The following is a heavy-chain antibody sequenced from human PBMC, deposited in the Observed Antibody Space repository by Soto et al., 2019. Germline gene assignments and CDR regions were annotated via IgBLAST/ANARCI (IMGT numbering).Heavy chain of an antibody. Sequence: EVKLLESGGGLVQPGESLRLSCAASGFRFWTYSMSWVRQAPGKGLEWVSGISGDGSATSYADSLKGRFTVSRDNSKDTLFLQMNILRVEDTAVYYCAKTWLYDNNDYHRDGFDVWGPGTAVTVS. J-gene: IGHJ3*01. CDR2: ISGDGSAT. D-gene: IGHD5-12*01. V-gene: IGHV3-23*01. CDR1: GFRFWTYS. CDR3: AKTWLYDNNDYHRDGFDV.